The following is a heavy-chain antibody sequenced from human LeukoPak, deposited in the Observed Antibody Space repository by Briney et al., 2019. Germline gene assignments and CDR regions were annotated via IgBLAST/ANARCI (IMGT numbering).Heavy chain of an antibody. D-gene: IGHD5-12*01. CDR2: INSDGSST. V-gene: IGHV3-74*01. J-gene: IGHJ6*02. CDR1: GFTFSSYW. CDR3: AREGYSGYDFFGAGGGIGYGMDV. Sequence: GRSLRLSCAASGFTFSSYWMHWVRHAPGKGLVWVSRINSDGSSTSYADSAKGRFTISGDNTKNTLYMQMNSLRPGDTAVYYCAREGYSGYDFFGAGGGIGYGMDVWGQGTTVTVSS.